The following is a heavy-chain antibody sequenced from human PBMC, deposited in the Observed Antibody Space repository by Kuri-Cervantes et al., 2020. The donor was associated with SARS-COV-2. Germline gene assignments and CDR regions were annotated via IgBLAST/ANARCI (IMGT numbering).Heavy chain of an antibody. CDR3: ARGWTTVTTPYFDY. V-gene: IGHV4-34*01. Sequence: SETLSLTCAVYGGSFSGYYWSWIRQPPGKGLEWIGEINHSGSTNYNPSLKSRVTISVDTSKNQFSLKLSSVTAADTAVYYCARGWTTVTTPYFDYWGQGTLVTVSS. CDR1: GGSFSGYY. D-gene: IGHD4-11*01. J-gene: IGHJ4*02. CDR2: INHSGST.